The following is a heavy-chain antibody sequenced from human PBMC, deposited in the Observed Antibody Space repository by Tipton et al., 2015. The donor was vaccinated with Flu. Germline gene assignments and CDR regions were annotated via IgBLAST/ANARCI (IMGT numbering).Heavy chain of an antibody. V-gene: IGHV4-38-2*02. CDR1: GNSIRSANYY. D-gene: IGHD4-11*01. CDR2: SYHTGNP. CDR3: ARRDYSNYVSEPKNWFDP. Sequence: TLSLTCTVSGNSIRSANYYWGWIRQPPGKGLEWIGNSYHTGNPYYNPTLKSRATISVDRSKNQFSLKLNSVTAADTAVYYCARRDYSNYVSEPKNWFDPWGQGTLVTVSS. J-gene: IGHJ5*02.